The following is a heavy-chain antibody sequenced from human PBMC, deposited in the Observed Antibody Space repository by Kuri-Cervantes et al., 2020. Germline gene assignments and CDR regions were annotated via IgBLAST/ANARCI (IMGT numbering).Heavy chain of an antibody. CDR2: IYTSGST. CDR1: GGSISSYY. CDR3: AREGVVAAAAYGGPYWYFDL. V-gene: IGHV4-4*07. Sequence: SETLSLTCTVSGGSISSYYWSWIRQPAGKGLEWIGRIYTSGSTNYNPSLKSRVTISVDESKNQFSLKLSSVTAADTAVYYCAREGVVAAAAYGGPYWYFDLWGRGTLVTVSS. J-gene: IGHJ2*01. D-gene: IGHD4-23*01.